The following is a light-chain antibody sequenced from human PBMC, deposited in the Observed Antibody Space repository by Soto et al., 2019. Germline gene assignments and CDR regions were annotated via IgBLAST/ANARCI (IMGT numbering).Light chain of an antibody. CDR3: SSYTSSGTLV. V-gene: IGLV2-14*01. Sequence: QCALTQPASVSGSPGQSITISCTGTSSDVGGYNYVSWYQQHPGKAPKLMIYDVSNWPSGVSNRFSGSKSGNTASLTISGLQAEDEADYYCSSYTSSGTLVFGTGTKLTVL. CDR1: SSDVGGYNY. J-gene: IGLJ1*01. CDR2: DVS.